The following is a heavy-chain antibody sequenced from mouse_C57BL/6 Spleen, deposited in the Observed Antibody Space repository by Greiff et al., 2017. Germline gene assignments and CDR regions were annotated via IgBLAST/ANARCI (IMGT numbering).Heavy chain of an antibody. CDR1: ISLSTSGMGL. CDR2: WNNDNY. CDR3: LKGWGWVRGRGFYAMGC. J-gene: IGHJ4*01. V-gene: IGHV8-2*01. Sequence: QVTLKVSGPGIFHPSHPPSLACTFSGISLSTSGMGLRCPRKPSGKALEWLASIWNNDNYYNPSLKSRLTISKETSNYQVVLKLTSVDTADSATYYGALKGWGWVRGRGFYAMGCWGDGAPVTIS. D-gene: IGHD2-2*01.